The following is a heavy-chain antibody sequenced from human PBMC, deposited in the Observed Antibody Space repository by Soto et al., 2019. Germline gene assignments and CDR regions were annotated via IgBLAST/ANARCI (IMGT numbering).Heavy chain of an antibody. CDR1: GGSFSGYY. Sequence: SETLSLTCAVYGGSFSGYYWSWIRQPPGKGLEWIGEINHSGSTNYNPSLKSRVTISVDTSKNQFSLKLSSVTAADTAVYYCARGRWYYYGSGGSWYYYGMDVWGQGTTVTVSS. V-gene: IGHV4-34*01. D-gene: IGHD3-10*01. CDR2: INHSGST. J-gene: IGHJ6*02. CDR3: ARGRWYYYGSGGSWYYYGMDV.